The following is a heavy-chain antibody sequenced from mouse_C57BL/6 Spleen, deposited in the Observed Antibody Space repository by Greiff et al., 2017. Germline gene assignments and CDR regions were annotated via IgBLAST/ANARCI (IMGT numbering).Heavy chain of an antibody. V-gene: IGHV1-4*01. D-gene: IGHD2-1*01. CDR2: IYPSGGYT. J-gene: IGHJ4*01. CDR3: ARDGKNGYYAMDY. Sequence: VQLQQSGAELVRPGASVKLSCKASGYTFTSYTMHWVKQRPGQGLEWIGYIYPSGGYTKYNQKFKDKATLTADKSSSTAYMQLSSLTSADSAVYCCARDGKNGYYAMDYGGQGTTVTVST. CDR1: GYTFTSYT.